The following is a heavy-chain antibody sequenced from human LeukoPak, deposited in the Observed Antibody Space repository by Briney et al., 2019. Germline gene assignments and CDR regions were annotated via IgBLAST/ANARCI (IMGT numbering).Heavy chain of an antibody. Sequence: SETLSLTCTVSGGSISTGSYFWDWIRQPPGKGLEWIGTIYYSGSTYYNPSLKSRVTISVDTSKNQFSLKLSSVTAADTAVYYCATYYGYLDYWGQGTLVTVSS. CDR3: ATYYGYLDY. CDR2: IYYSGST. J-gene: IGHJ4*02. CDR1: GGSISTGSYF. D-gene: IGHD1-26*01. V-gene: IGHV4-39*07.